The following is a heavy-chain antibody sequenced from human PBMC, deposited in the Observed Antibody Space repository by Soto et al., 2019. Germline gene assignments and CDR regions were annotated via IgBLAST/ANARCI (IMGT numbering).Heavy chain of an antibody. J-gene: IGHJ4*02. V-gene: IGHV3-30*18. D-gene: IGHD3-22*01. CDR3: AKDTYYYDRSGYYTYDY. CDR2: ISYDGSNK. Sequence: LRLSCAASGFTFSSYGVHWVRQAPGKGLEWVAVISYDGSNKHYADSVKGRFTISRDNSKNTLDLQMNSLRAEDTAVYYCAKDTYYYDRSGYYTYDYWGQGTQVTVSS. CDR1: GFTFSSYG.